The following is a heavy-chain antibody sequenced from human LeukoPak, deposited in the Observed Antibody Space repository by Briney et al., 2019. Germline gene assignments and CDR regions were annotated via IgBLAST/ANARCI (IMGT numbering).Heavy chain of an antibody. CDR3: ARADAL. CDR1: GFIFRNYV. V-gene: IGHV3-30-3*01. Sequence: GGSLRLSCTASGFIFRNYVMHWVRKAPGKGLEWLALVSYDGSDKFYTDSVRGRFTISRDNSKNTLHLQMDSLRVEDTAVYYCARADALGGQGTLVTVSS. CDR2: VSYDGSDK. J-gene: IGHJ4*02.